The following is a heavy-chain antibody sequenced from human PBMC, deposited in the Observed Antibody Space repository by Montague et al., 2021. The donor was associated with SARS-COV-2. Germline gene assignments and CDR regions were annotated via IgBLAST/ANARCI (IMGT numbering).Heavy chain of an antibody. D-gene: IGHD3-16*02. CDR3: ARSTMITFGGVIVPFDY. J-gene: IGHJ4*02. V-gene: IGHV2-70*11. CDR1: GFSLSTSGMC. CDR2: IDWDXDK. Sequence: PALVKPTQTLTLPCTFSGFSLSTSGMCVSWIRQPPGKALEWLARIDWDXDKYYSTSLKTRLTISKDTSKNQVVLTMTNMDPVDTATYYCARSTMITFGGVIVPFDYWGQGTLVTVSS.